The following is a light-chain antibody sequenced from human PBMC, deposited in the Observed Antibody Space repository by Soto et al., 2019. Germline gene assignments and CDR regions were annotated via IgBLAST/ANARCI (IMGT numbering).Light chain of an antibody. J-gene: IGKJ1*01. V-gene: IGKV1-12*02. Sequence: DIQMTQSPSSVSASVGDRVTDTCRASQGISPWLAWYQQKPGKAPRLLIYAASSLQTGVPSRFSGSESGTEFTLTIHILQPEAFATYYCQQAYSFPCTFGQGTRVEIK. CDR2: AAS. CDR3: QQAYSFPCT. CDR1: QGISPW.